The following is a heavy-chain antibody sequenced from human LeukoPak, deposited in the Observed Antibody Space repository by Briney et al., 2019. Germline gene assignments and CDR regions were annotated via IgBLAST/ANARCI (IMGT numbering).Heavy chain of an antibody. CDR2: ISWNSGSI. V-gene: IGHV3-9*01. CDR3: ARDFRPYSDYYMDV. Sequence: GRSLRLSCAASGFTFDDYAMHWVRQAPGKGLEWVSGISWNSGSIGYADSVKGRFTISRDNAKNSLYLQMNSLRAEDTALYYCARDFRPYSDYYMDVWGKGTTVTVSS. CDR1: GFTFDDYA. J-gene: IGHJ6*03. D-gene: IGHD2-15*01.